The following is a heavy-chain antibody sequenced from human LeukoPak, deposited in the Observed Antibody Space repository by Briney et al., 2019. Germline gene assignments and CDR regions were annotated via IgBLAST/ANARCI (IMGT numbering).Heavy chain of an antibody. CDR2: INHSGNT. V-gene: IGHV4-34*01. CDR3: ARLNY. CDR1: GGSFSGYY. J-gene: IGHJ4*02. Sequence: SETLSLTCAVYGGSFSGYYWSWIRQPPGKGLEWIGEINHSGNTNYNPSLKSRVTISVDTSKNQFSLKLSSVTAADTAVYYCARLNYWGQGTLVTVSS.